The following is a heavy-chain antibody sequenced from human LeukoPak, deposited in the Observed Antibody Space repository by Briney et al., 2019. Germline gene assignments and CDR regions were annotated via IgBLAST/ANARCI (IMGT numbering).Heavy chain of an antibody. V-gene: IGHV3-23*01. CDR2: ISGSGGLT. Sequence: GGSLRLSCAPSGFTFSNYAMSWVRQVPGKGLELVSLISGSGGLTDYADSVRGRFTISRDNSKNTLYLQMNSLRAEDTAVYYCARDTYYYDSSGYTHYYMDVWGKGTTVTISS. J-gene: IGHJ6*03. CDR3: ARDTYYYDSSGYTHYYMDV. D-gene: IGHD3-22*01. CDR1: GFTFSNYA.